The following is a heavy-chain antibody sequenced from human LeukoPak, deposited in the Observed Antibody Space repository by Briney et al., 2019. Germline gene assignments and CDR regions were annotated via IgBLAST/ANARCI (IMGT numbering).Heavy chain of an antibody. J-gene: IGHJ5*02. CDR3: ARVKPDTTVTTLGWFDP. CDR2: ISGSGGST. Sequence: PGGSLRPSCAASGFTFSSYATSWVRQAPGKGLEWVSAISGSGGSTYYADSVKGRFTISRDNSKNTLYLQMNSLRAEDTAVYYCARVKPDTTVTTLGWFDPWGQGTLVTVSS. V-gene: IGHV3-23*01. D-gene: IGHD4-17*01. CDR1: GFTFSSYA.